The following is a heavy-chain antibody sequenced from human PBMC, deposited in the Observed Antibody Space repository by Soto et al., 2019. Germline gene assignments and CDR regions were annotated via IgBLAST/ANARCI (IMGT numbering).Heavy chain of an antibody. CDR1: GFTFSSYS. V-gene: IGHV3-21*01. CDR3: ARDLAIDEQFPESDILNDY. D-gene: IGHD6-19*01. J-gene: IGHJ4*02. CDR2: ISSSSSYI. Sequence: PGGSLRLSCAASGFTFSSYSMNWVRQAPGKGLEWVSSISSSSSYIYYADSVKGRFTISRDNAKNSLYLQMNSLRAEDTAVYYCARDLAIDEQFPESDILNDYWGQGT.